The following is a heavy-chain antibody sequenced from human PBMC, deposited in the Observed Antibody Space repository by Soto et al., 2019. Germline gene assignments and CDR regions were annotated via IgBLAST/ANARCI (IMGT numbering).Heavy chain of an antibody. J-gene: IGHJ6*02. CDR2: INAGNGNT. Sequence: VQLVQSGAEVKKPGASVKVSCKASGYTFTSYAMHWVRQAPGQRLEWMGWINAGNGNTKYSQKFQGRVTITRDTSASTAYMELSSLISEDTAVYYCASGPLYLFHNATKGYCSSTSCYAGYYYGMDVWGQGTTVTVSS. CDR1: GYTFTSYA. D-gene: IGHD2-2*01. CDR3: ASGPLYLFHNATKGYCSSTSCYAGYYYGMDV. V-gene: IGHV1-3*01.